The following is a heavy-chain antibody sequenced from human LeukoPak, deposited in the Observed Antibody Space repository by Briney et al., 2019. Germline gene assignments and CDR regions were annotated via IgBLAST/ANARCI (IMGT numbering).Heavy chain of an antibody. Sequence: PSETLSLTCTVSGGSISSYYWSWIRQPPGKGLEWIGYIYTSGSTNYNPSLKSRVTISVDTSENQFSLKLSSVTAADTAVYYCARQGDPRYNWFDPWGQGTMVTVSS. D-gene: IGHD1-26*01. J-gene: IGHJ5*02. CDR2: IYTSGST. CDR1: GGSISSYY. CDR3: ARQGDPRYNWFDP. V-gene: IGHV4-4*09.